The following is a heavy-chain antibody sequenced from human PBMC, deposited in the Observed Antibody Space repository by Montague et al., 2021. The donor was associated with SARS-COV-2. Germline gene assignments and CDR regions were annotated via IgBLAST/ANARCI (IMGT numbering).Heavy chain of an antibody. D-gene: IGHD3-10*01. CDR3: ASSYYYGSETYVYNYYMDV. V-gene: IGHV4-39*01. J-gene: IGHJ6*03. Sequence: SETLSLTCTVSGGSVSSSPYYWGWIRQPPGRGLEWVGSISYSGRTYFSPSLESRLTISVDSSENQFSLRLSSVTAADTAVYYCASSYYYGSETYVYNYYMDVWGKGTTVTVSS. CDR1: GGSVSSSPYY. CDR2: ISYSGRT.